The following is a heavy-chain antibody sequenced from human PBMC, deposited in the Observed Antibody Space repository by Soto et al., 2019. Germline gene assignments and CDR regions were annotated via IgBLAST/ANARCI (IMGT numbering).Heavy chain of an antibody. Sequence: EVHLVESGGGLVESGGCLRLSCAASGFTFSGYNLNWVRQAPGKGPEWVSFISSSGTYTYFADSVKGRFIISRDNAKNSLYLQMNNLRAEDTAMYYCARDVGGSLPSYFDNWGQGTLVTVFS. D-gene: IGHD1-26*01. CDR2: ISSSGTYT. CDR1: GFTFSGYN. V-gene: IGHV3-21*01. J-gene: IGHJ4*02. CDR3: ARDVGGSLPSYFDN.